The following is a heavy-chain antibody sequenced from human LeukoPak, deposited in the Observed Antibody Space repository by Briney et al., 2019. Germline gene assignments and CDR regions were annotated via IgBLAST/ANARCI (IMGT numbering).Heavy chain of an antibody. J-gene: IGHJ4*02. V-gene: IGHV3-74*01. D-gene: IGHD5-24*01. Sequence: GGSLRLSCAASGFTFSSYRMDWVRQAPGKGLVWVSRINSDGSSTSYADSVKGRFTTSRDNAKNTLYLQMNSLRAEDTAVYYCARDREMATTLIDYWGQGTLVTVSS. CDR1: GFTFSSYR. CDR2: INSDGSST. CDR3: ARDREMATTLIDY.